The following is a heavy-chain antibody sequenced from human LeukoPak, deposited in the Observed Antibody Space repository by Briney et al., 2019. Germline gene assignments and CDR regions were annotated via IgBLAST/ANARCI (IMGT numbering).Heavy chain of an antibody. Sequence: PSQTLSLTCTVSGDSISSGGSSESYYWSWIRQPAGKGLEWIGRMHTSGRTNYNPSLKSRVTMSLDTSKNQFSLKLSSVTAADTAVYYCARDIDYGDYRLYYYYCMDVWGKGTTVTVSS. CDR3: ARDIDYGDYRLYYYYCMDV. D-gene: IGHD4-17*01. CDR1: GDSISSGGSSESYY. V-gene: IGHV4-61*02. J-gene: IGHJ6*03. CDR2: MHTSGRT.